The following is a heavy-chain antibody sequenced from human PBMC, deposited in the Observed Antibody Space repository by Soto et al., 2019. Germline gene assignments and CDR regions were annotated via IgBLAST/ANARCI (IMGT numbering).Heavy chain of an antibody. CDR3: GRAGDGYNDGLDY. Sequence: GGSLRLSCAASGFTFSSSGMHWVRQAPGKGLEWVAVIWYDGSNKYYADSVKGRFTISRDNSKNTLYLQMNSLRAEDTAVYYCGRAGDGYNDGLDYWGQGTLVTVSS. V-gene: IGHV3-33*01. J-gene: IGHJ4*02. CDR1: GFTFSSSG. CDR2: IWYDGSNK. D-gene: IGHD5-12*01.